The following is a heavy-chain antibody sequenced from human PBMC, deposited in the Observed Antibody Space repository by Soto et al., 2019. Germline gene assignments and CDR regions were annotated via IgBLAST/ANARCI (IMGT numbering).Heavy chain of an antibody. CDR3: ASSNFWSGSTPLTQIDY. D-gene: IGHD3-3*01. J-gene: IGHJ4*02. V-gene: IGHV4-39*01. CDR1: GGSISSSSYY. Sequence: SETLSLTCTVSGGSISSSSYYWGWIRQPPGKGLEWIGSIYYSGSTYYNPSLKSRVTISVDTSKNQFSLKLSSVTAADTAVYYCASSNFWSGSTPLTQIDYWGQGTLVTVSS. CDR2: IYYSGST.